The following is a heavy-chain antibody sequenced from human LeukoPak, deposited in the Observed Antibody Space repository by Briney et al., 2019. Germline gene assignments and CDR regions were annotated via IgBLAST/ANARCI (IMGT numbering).Heavy chain of an antibody. Sequence: PGGSLRLSCAASGFTFRTYAMNWVRQAPGKGLELVSGISESGVGTNYADSVEGRFTTSRDNSKNTLYLQMNSLRAEDTAVYYCAKVKVGATIDNWGQGTLVTVSS. D-gene: IGHD1-26*01. CDR1: GFTFRTYA. CDR2: ISESGVGT. CDR3: AKVKVGATIDN. J-gene: IGHJ4*02. V-gene: IGHV3-23*01.